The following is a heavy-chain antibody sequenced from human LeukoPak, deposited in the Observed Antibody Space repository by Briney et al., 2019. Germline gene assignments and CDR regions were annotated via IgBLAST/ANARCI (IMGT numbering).Heavy chain of an antibody. CDR2: ISAYNGHR. CDR3: ARDQGGGNCDF. CDR1: GYTFATYG. Sequence: ASVKVSCKASGYTFATYGFSWVRQAPGQGLEWMGWISAYNGHRTYAQNFQGRVSMTTDSFTNTAYMELRSLRPDDTAVYYCARDQGGGNCDFWGQGSLVTVSS. V-gene: IGHV1-18*01. D-gene: IGHD2-21*01. J-gene: IGHJ4*02.